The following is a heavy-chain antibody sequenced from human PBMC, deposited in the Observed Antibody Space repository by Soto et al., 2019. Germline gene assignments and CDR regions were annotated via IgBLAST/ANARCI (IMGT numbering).Heavy chain of an antibody. J-gene: IGHJ4*02. D-gene: IGHD3-10*01. CDR1: GYTFISYG. CDR2: ISAYNGNT. V-gene: IGHV1-18*04. Sequence: ASVKVSCKGSGYTFISYGISWVRQAPGQGLEWMGWISAYNGNTNYAQKLQGSVTMTTDTSTSTAYMELRSLRSDDTAVYYCSLMALGYWGQGTLVTVSS. CDR3: SLMALGY.